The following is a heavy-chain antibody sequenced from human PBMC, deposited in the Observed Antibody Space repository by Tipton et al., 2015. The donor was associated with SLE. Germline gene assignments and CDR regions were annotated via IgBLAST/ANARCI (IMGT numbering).Heavy chain of an antibody. Sequence: LRLSCTVSGGSINDYYWSWIRQPPGKGLEWIGYISYSGSTYFNPSIQTRVTMSVDTSKNQFSLKLRSVTAADTAVYYCARHEGAVAPGYFDFWGQGTLVTVSS. CDR3: ARHEGAVAPGYFDF. CDR2: ISYSGST. J-gene: IGHJ4*02. V-gene: IGHV4-59*08. D-gene: IGHD6-19*01. CDR1: GGSINDYY.